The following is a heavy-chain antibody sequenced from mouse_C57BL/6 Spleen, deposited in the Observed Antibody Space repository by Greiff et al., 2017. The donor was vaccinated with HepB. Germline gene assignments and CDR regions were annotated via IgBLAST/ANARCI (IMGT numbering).Heavy chain of an antibody. J-gene: IGHJ3*01. D-gene: IGHD1-1*01. CDR3: AKDHYYGSSPFAY. CDR1: GYTFTSYW. Sequence: VRLQQPGAELVKPGASVKLSCKASGYTFTSYWMHWVKQRPGQGLEWIGMIHPNSGSTNYNEKFKSKATLTVDKSSSTAYMQLSSLTSEDSAVYYCAKDHYYGSSPFAYWGQGTLVTVSA. CDR2: IHPNSGST. V-gene: IGHV1-64*01.